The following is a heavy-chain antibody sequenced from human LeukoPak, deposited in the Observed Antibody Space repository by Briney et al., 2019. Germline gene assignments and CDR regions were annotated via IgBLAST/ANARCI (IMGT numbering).Heavy chain of an antibody. CDR1: GGTFSSYV. Sequence: ASVKVSCKASGGTFSSYVISWVRQAPGQGLEWMGGIIPIFGTANYAQKFQGRVTITADESTSTAYMELSSLRSEDTAVYYCASDILTGNYYYYGMDVWGKGTTVTVSS. CDR3: ASDILTGNYYYYGMDV. J-gene: IGHJ6*04. CDR2: IIPIFGTA. D-gene: IGHD3-9*01. V-gene: IGHV1-69*13.